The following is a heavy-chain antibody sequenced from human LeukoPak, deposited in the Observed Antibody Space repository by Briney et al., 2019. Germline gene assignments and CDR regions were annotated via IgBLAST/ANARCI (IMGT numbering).Heavy chain of an antibody. V-gene: IGHV4-34*01. J-gene: IGHJ4*02. D-gene: IGHD3-22*01. Sequence: PSETLSLTCAVSDGSFSGYYWSWIRQSPGKGLEWIGEINHSGSTNYNPSLKSRVTISVDTSKNQFSLKLSSVTAADTAVYYCASLYDSSGYYQFDYWGQGTLVTVSS. CDR2: INHSGST. CDR1: DGSFSGYY. CDR3: ASLYDSSGYYQFDY.